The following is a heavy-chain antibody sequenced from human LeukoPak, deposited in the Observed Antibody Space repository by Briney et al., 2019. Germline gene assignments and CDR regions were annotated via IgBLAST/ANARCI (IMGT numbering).Heavy chain of an antibody. CDR3: ASIIRGLRYFD. Sequence: KPSETLSLTCTVSGGSISGSSYYWAWIRQPPGKGLEWIGSGFYSGSAYYNPSLKSRVTISVVTSKNQFSLKLSSVTAADTAVYYCASIIRGLRYFDWGQGTLVTVSS. V-gene: IGHV4-39*07. CDR1: GGSISGSSYY. J-gene: IGHJ4*02. D-gene: IGHD3-9*01. CDR2: GFYSGSA.